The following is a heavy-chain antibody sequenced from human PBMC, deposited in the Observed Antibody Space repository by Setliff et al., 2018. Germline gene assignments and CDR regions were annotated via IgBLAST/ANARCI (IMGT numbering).Heavy chain of an antibody. CDR2: IYSGDRNT. V-gene: IGHV3-23*03. D-gene: IGHD1-7*01. CDR1: GFTFSTYA. Sequence: PGGSLRLSCAASGFTFSTYAMSWVRQAPGKGLEWVSTIYSGDRNTFYTDSVKGRFTIFRDGCKNTLFLHMTSLRAEDTAVYYCAKPQVELRWGFESWGQGTPVTVSS. CDR3: AKPQVELRWGFES. J-gene: IGHJ4*02.